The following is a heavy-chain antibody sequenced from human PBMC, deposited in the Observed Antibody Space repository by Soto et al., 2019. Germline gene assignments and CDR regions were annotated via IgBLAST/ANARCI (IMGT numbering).Heavy chain of an antibody. CDR1: GGSISSYY. Sequence: SETLSLTCTVSGGSISSYYWSWIRQPPGRGLEWIGYIYYSGSTNYNPSLKSRVTISVDTSKNQFSLKLSSVTAADTAVYYCARGIVVVPGAMRYYYYGMDVWGQGTTVTVSS. D-gene: IGHD2-2*01. V-gene: IGHV4-59*01. J-gene: IGHJ6*02. CDR3: ARGIVVVPGAMRYYYYGMDV. CDR2: IYYSGST.